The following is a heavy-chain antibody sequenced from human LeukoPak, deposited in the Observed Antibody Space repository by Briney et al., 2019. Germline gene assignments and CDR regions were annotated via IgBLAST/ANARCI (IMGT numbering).Heavy chain of an antibody. Sequence: GGSLRLSCAASGFTFSSYAMSWVRQAPGKGLEWVSAISGSGGSTYYADSVKGRFTISRDNSKNTLYLQMNSLRAEDTAVYYCARDRDYDSSGYWVRPFDIWGQGTMVTVSS. CDR3: ARDRDYDSSGYWVRPFDI. CDR2: ISGSGGST. J-gene: IGHJ3*02. D-gene: IGHD3-22*01. CDR1: GFTFSSYA. V-gene: IGHV3-23*01.